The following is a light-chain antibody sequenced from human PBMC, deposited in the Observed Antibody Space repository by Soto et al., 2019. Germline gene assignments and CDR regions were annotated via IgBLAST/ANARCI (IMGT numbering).Light chain of an antibody. CDR1: QDIRSS. V-gene: IGKV3-15*01. CDR3: QQHSNWIT. CDR2: GAS. J-gene: IGKJ5*01. Sequence: EIVMTHSPATLSVSPGERVTLSCSASQDIRSSLAWYQQKPGQAPRLLIYGASIRATGVPATFSGSGSGTEFTLSISRLEPEDFAVYYCQQHSNWITFGQGTRLEI.